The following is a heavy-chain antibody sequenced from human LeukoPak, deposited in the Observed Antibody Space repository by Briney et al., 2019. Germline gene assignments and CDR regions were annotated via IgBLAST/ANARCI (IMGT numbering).Heavy chain of an antibody. D-gene: IGHD3-16*01. Sequence: ASVKVSCKASGYTITNYGINWVRQAPGQGLEWMGWISPYHGNTNYAQKLQDRVTMTTDTSTSTAYMELRSLRSDDTAVYYCARDHRGSYGLDAFEIWGQGTMVTVSS. CDR1: GYTITNYG. V-gene: IGHV1-18*01. CDR2: ISPYHGNT. J-gene: IGHJ3*02. CDR3: ARDHRGSYGLDAFEI.